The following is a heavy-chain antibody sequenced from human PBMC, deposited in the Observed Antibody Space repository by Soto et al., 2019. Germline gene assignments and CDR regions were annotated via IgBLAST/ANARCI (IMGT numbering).Heavy chain of an antibody. J-gene: IGHJ5*02. CDR3: ARCPTGMGWFDP. CDR1: GYTFSDYY. CDR2: INPNSGGT. Sequence: ASVKVSCKASGYTFSDYYIHWVRQAPGQGLEWMGWINPNSGGTKYAPKFQGGVTMTRDTSITTAYMELSRLRSGDTAVYYCARCPTGMGWFDPWGPGTLVTVSS. D-gene: IGHD4-17*01. V-gene: IGHV1-2*02.